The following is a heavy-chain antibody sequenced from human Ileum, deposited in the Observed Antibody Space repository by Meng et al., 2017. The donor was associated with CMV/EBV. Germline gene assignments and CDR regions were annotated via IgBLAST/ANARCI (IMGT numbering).Heavy chain of an antibody. J-gene: IGHJ4*02. V-gene: IGHV3-74*01. CDR3: ATAGNYRLDH. D-gene: IGHD1-7*01. CDR1: GFSFTDTW. CDR2: INPDGGTI. Sequence: DGELVEAGGGLVQPGGSLILSCAASGFSFTDTWMHWVRKTPGKGLVWVSRINPDGGTINYADSVKGRFTISRDNAKNTLYLQMNNLRDEDTAVYYCATAGNYRLDHWGQGTLVTVSS.